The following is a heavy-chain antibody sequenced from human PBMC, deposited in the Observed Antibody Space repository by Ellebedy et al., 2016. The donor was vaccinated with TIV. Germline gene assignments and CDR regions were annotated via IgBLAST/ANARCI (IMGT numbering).Heavy chain of an antibody. D-gene: IGHD4-17*01. J-gene: IGHJ2*01. CDR3: ARDAYVYGDYVYWYFDL. CDR1: GFTFSAYS. CDR2: ISTGSSTI. Sequence: GGSLRLSCAVSGFTFSAYSMNWVRQAPGKGLEWVSYISTGSSTIYYADSVKGRFTISRDNAKNSLYLQMNSLRAEDTAVYYCARDAYVYGDYVYWYFDLWGRGTLVGVSS. V-gene: IGHV3-48*04.